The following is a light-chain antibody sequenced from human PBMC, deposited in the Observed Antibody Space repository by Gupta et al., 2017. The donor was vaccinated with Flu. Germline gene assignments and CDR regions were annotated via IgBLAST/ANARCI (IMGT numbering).Light chain of an antibody. J-gene: IGLJ3*02. CDR1: TGPVTSDRY. V-gene: IGLV7-46*01. CDR3: LLSFGGSRV. Sequence: QAVVTQEPSVTVSPGGTVTLTCGSSTGPVTSDRYPYWFQQSPGQAPRTLMYDATKRHSWKPARFSGALLGGKAALTLSGAQPEDEADYYCLLSFGGSRVFGGGTRLTVL. CDR2: DAT.